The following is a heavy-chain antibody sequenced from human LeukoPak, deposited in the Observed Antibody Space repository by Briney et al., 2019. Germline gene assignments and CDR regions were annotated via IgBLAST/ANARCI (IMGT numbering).Heavy chain of an antibody. CDR1: GFTFNDYY. Sequence: GGSLRLSCAAPGFTFNDYYMSWIRQAPGKGLEWLSYINIGGTNTHYADSVKGRSTISRDNAKKSLYLEMNNLRAEDTAVYYCATDGAGFDTWGQGVLVTVSS. V-gene: IGHV3-11*01. CDR2: INIGGTNT. J-gene: IGHJ5*02. CDR3: ATDGAGFDT.